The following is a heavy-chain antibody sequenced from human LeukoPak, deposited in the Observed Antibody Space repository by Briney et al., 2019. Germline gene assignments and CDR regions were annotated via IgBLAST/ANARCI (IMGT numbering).Heavy chain of an antibody. CDR2: ISSNSAYI. Sequence: GGSLRLSCAASGFSFSDYAMDWVRQAPGKGLEWVSAISSNSAYIYYADSVKGRFTISRDNAKSSVSLQMNSLRDDDTAVYYWARIFSYRLVEYYALDVWGQGTTITVSS. CDR1: GFSFSDYA. D-gene: IGHD6-19*01. J-gene: IGHJ6*02. CDR3: ARIFSYRLVEYYALDV. V-gene: IGHV3-21*01.